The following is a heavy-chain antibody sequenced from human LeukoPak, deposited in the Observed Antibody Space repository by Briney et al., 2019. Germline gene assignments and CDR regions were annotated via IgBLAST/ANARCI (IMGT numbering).Heavy chain of an antibody. CDR1: GFTFSSYG. CDR3: AKGVSGSTSCYTFSDY. V-gene: IGHV3-33*03. J-gene: IGHJ4*02. Sequence: QTGGSLRLSCAASGFTFSSYGMHWVRQAPGKGLEWVAVIWYDGSNKYYADSVKGRFTISRDNAKNPLYLQMNSLRAEDTALYYCAKGVSGSTSCYTFSDYWGQGTLVTVSS. CDR2: IWYDGSNK. D-gene: IGHD2-2*02.